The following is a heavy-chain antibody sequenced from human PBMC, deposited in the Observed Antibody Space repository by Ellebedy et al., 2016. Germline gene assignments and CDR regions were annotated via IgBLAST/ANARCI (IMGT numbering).Heavy chain of an antibody. V-gene: IGHV4-39*07. D-gene: IGHD5-12*01. CDR2: INYSGST. Sequence: GSLRLXCTVSDGSFSRTGYYWGWIRQPPGKGLEWIGSINYSGSTNYNPSLKSRVTISVDTSKNQFSLKLSSVTAADTAVYYCARGPRRGYEVTFFEDWGQGALVTVAS. J-gene: IGHJ4*02. CDR3: ARGPRRGYEVTFFED. CDR1: DGSFSRTGYY.